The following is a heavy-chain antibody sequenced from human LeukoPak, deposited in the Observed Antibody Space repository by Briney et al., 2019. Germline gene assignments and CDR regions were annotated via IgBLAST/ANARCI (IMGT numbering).Heavy chain of an antibody. CDR1: GGSFSGYY. J-gene: IGHJ3*02. CDR3: VREGVAGTQTAFDI. CDR2: INHSGST. Sequence: SETLSLTCAVYGGSFSGYYWSWIRQPPGKGLEWIGEINHSGSTNYNLSLKSRVTISVDTSKNQFSLKLSSVTAADTAVYYCVREGVAGTQTAFDIWGQGTTVTVSS. V-gene: IGHV4-34*01. D-gene: IGHD6-19*01.